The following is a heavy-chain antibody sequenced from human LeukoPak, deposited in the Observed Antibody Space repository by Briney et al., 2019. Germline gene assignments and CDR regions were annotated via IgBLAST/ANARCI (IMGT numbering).Heavy chain of an antibody. Sequence: GGSLRLSCAASGFTFSSYAMSWVRQAPGKGLEWVSAISGSGGSTYHADSVKGRFTISRDNSKNTLYLQMNSLRAEDTAVYYCAKAQGWNYENWFDPWAREPWSPSPQ. D-gene: IGHD1-7*01. CDR2: ISGSGGST. CDR3: AKAQGWNYENWFDP. CDR1: GFTFSSYA. J-gene: IGHJ5*02. V-gene: IGHV3-23*01.